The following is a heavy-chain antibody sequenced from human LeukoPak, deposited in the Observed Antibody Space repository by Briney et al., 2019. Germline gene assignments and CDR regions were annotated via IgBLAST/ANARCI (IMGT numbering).Heavy chain of an antibody. CDR3: ARGGSHAGVDY. D-gene: IGHD1-26*01. J-gene: IGHJ4*02. Sequence: GASVKVSCEASGYTFTSYAMHWVRQAPGQRLEWMGWINAGNGNTKYSQKFQGRVTMTRNTSISTAYMELSSLRSEDTAVYYCARGGSHAGVDYWGQGTLVTVSS. CDR2: INAGNGNT. V-gene: IGHV1-3*01. CDR1: GYTFTSYA.